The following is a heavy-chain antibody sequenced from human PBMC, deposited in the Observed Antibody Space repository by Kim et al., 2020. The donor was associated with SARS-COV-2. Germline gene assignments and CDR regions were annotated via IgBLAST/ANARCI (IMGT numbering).Heavy chain of an antibody. V-gene: IGHV3-33*01. D-gene: IGHD6-13*01. Sequence: GGSLRLSCAASGFTFSSYGMHWVRQAPGKGLEWVAVIWYDGSNKYYADSVKGRFTISRDNSKNTLYLQMNSLRAEDTAVYYCARDFQAAGTSFDYYYYGMDVWGQGTTVTVSS. J-gene: IGHJ6*02. CDR3: ARDFQAAGTSFDYYYYGMDV. CDR2: IWYDGSNK. CDR1: GFTFSSYG.